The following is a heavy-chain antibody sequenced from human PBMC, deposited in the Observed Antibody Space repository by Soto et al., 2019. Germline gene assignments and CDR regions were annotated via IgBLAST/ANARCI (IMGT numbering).Heavy chain of an antibody. CDR2: IHHSGST. D-gene: IGHD6-6*01. Sequence: SETLSLTCSVYGASFSGYYWSRIRQSPGKGLEWIGEIHHSGSTHYNPSLKSRLTFSIDESQSQFYMMLTSVTAADTALYFCARGHSTSGYDSWGQGSLVTVSS. V-gene: IGHV4-34*01. CDR3: ARGHSTSGYDS. J-gene: IGHJ4*02. CDR1: GASFSGYY.